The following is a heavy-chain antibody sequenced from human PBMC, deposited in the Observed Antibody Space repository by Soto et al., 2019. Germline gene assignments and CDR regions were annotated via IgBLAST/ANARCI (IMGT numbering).Heavy chain of an antibody. Sequence: PGGSLRLSCAASGFTFSNYAMSWVRQAPGKGLDWVSTISVPDGSTYYADSVKGRFTISRDNSKNTLYLQMNSLRAEDTAVYYCAKSGFEGKIPYYMDDWGKGPTVTVPS. V-gene: IGHV3-23*01. CDR3: AKSGFEGKIPYYMDD. J-gene: IGHJ6*03. CDR2: ISVPDGST. CDR1: GFTFSNYA. D-gene: IGHD6-25*01.